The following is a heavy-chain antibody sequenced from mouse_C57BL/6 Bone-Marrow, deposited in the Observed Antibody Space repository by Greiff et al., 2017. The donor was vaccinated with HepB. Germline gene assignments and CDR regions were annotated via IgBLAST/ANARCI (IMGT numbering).Heavy chain of an antibody. Sequence: VQLRHSGPELVKPGASVKIPCKASGYTFTDYNMDWVKQSHGKSLEWIGDINPNNGGTIYNQKFKGKATLTVDKSSSTAYMELRSLTSEDTAVYYCARGDYYGSSPFAYWGQGTLVTVSA. CDR2: INPNNGGT. D-gene: IGHD1-1*01. CDR3: ARGDYYGSSPFAY. V-gene: IGHV1-18*01. CDR1: GYTFTDYN. J-gene: IGHJ3*01.